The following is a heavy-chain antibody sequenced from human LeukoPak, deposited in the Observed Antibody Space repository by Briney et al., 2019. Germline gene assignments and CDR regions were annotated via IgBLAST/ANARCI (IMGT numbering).Heavy chain of an antibody. CDR1: GGSISSYY. D-gene: IGHD1-26*01. J-gene: IGHJ4*02. Sequence: PSETLSLTYTVSGGSISSYYWSWIRQPPGKGLEWIGYIYYSGGPKYNPSLKSRVTISVDTSKNQFSLKLSSVTAADTAVYYCARRSYSASYYLDYWAQGTLVTVSS. CDR2: IYYSGGP. CDR3: ARRSYSASYYLDY. V-gene: IGHV4-59*01.